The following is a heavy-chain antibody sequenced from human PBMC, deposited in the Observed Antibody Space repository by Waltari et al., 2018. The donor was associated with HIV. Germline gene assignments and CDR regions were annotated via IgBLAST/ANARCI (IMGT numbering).Heavy chain of an antibody. CDR1: SESFSGNY. D-gene: IGHD6-13*01. CDR2: VNHSGST. Sequence: QVQLKQWGAGVLKPSETLSLTCAVYSESFSGNYWSWIRQPPGKGLEWIGEVNHSGSTNDNPALKGRVTISIDTSKKQFSLRLTSVTAADTALYYCARMPILGYGSYAFDSWGQGTLVTVSS. V-gene: IGHV4-34*01. J-gene: IGHJ4*02. CDR3: ARMPILGYGSYAFDS.